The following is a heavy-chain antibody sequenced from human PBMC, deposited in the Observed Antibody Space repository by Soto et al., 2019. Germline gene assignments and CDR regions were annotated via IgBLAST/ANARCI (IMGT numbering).Heavy chain of an antibody. Sequence: PSETLSLTCAVYGGSFSGYYWTWIRQPPGTGLEWIGEINHSGSTNYNPSLKSRVTISVDTSKNQFSLKLNSVTAADTAVYSCARWWFGEFFDYGGQGALVTVSS. CDR2: INHSGST. J-gene: IGHJ4*02. CDR3: ARWWFGEFFDY. CDR1: GGSFSGYY. D-gene: IGHD3-10*01. V-gene: IGHV4-34*01.